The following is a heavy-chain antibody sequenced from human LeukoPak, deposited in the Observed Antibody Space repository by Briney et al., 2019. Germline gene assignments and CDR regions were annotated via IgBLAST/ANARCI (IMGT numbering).Heavy chain of an antibody. Sequence: SETLSLTCAVYGGSFSGCYWSWIRQPPGKGLEWIGEINHSGSTNYNPSLKSRVTISVDTSKNQFSLKLSSVTAADTAVYYCARGPYDFWSGPPGGWFDPWGQGTLVTVSS. D-gene: IGHD3-3*01. V-gene: IGHV4-34*01. CDR2: INHSGST. J-gene: IGHJ5*02. CDR3: ARGPYDFWSGPPGGWFDP. CDR1: GGSFSGCY.